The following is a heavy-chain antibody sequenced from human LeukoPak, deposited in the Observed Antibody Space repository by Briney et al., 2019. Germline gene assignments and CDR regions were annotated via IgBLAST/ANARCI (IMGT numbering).Heavy chain of an antibody. J-gene: IGHJ4*02. CDR3: ARETTVVPYYFDY. Sequence: PSETLSLTCTVSGGSISSGDYYWSWIRQPPGKGLEWIGHIYYSGSTYYNPSLKSRVTISVDTSKNQFSLKLSSVTAADTAVYYCARETTVVPYYFDYWGQGTLVTVSS. V-gene: IGHV4-30-4*08. CDR2: IYYSGST. CDR1: GGSISSGDYY. D-gene: IGHD4-23*01.